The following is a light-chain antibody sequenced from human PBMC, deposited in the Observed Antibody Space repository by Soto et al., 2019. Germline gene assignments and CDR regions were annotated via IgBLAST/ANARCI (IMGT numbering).Light chain of an antibody. V-gene: IGKV3-11*01. Sequence: EIVLTQSPATLSLSPGERATLSFRASQSVSSYLAWYQQKPGQAPRLLIYDASNRATGIPARFSGSGSGTDSTLTIRSLEPEDFAVYYCQQRSNWPPLTFGGGTKVDIK. CDR1: QSVSSY. CDR2: DAS. J-gene: IGKJ4*01. CDR3: QQRSNWPPLT.